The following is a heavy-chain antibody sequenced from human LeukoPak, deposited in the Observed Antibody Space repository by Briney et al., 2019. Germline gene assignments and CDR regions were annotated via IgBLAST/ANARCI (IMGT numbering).Heavy chain of an antibody. CDR2: ISSSGSTI. CDR3: ARDPGYYDSIY. CDR1: GFTFSDYY. J-gene: IGHJ4*02. D-gene: IGHD3-22*01. V-gene: IGHV3-11*04. Sequence: GGSLRLSCAASGFTFSDYYMSWIRQAPGKGLEWVSYISSSGSTIYYADPVKGRFTISRDNAKNPLYLHMNSLRAEDTAVYYYARDPGYYDSIYWGQGTLVTVSS.